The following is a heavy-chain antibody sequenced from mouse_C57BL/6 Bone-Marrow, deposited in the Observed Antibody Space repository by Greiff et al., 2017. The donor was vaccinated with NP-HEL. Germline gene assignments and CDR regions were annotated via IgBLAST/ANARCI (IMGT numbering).Heavy chain of an antibody. CDR1: GFTFSSYG. CDR3: ASPYDYDVAWFAY. J-gene: IGHJ3*01. CDR2: ISSGGSYT. V-gene: IGHV5-6*01. Sequence: EVKLVESGGDLVKPGGSLKLSCAASGFTFSSYGMSWVRQTPDKRLEWVATISSGGSYTYYPDSVKGRFTIYTDHAKNTLYLQMSSLKSEDTAMYYCASPYDYDVAWFAYWGQGTLVTVSA. D-gene: IGHD2-4*01.